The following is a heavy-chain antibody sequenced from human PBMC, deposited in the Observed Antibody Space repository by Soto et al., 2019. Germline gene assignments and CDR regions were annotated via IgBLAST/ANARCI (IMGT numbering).Heavy chain of an antibody. CDR1: GFTFSSYW. Sequence: PVGSLRLSCAASGFTFSSYWMSWVRQAPGKGLEWVANIKQDGSEKYYVDSVKGRFTISRDNAKNSLYLQMNSLRAEDTAVYYCARNQLGHYGDYRSLDYWGQGTLVTVSS. V-gene: IGHV3-7*01. D-gene: IGHD4-17*01. CDR3: ARNQLGHYGDYRSLDY. CDR2: IKQDGSEK. J-gene: IGHJ4*02.